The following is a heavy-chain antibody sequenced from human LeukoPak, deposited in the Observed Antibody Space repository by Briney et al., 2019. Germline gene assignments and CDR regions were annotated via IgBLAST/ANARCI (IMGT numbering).Heavy chain of an antibody. CDR1: GGSFSGYY. D-gene: IGHD3-22*01. J-gene: IGHJ4*02. CDR2: INHSGST. CDR3: ARGYGPFSGYYGY. V-gene: IGHV4-34*01. Sequence: SETLSLTCAVYGGSFSGYYWSWIRQPPGKGLEWIGEINHSGSTNYNPSLKSRVTISVDTSKNQFSLKLSSVTAADTAVYYCARGYGPFSGYYGYWGQGTLVTVSS.